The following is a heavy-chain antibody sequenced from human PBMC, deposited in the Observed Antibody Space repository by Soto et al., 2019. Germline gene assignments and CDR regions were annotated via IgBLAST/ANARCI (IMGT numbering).Heavy chain of an antibody. CDR1: GDSVSSNSAA. Sequence: SQTLSLTCAISGDSVSSNSAAWNWIRQSPSRGLEWLGRTYYRSRWYNDYAVSVKSRITVNPDTSKNQFSLHLNSVTPEDTAVYYWARNGDFYYYYMDVSGKGTTVTVSS. V-gene: IGHV6-1*01. CDR3: ARNGDFYYYYMDV. CDR2: TYYRSRWYN. J-gene: IGHJ6*03. D-gene: IGHD4-17*01.